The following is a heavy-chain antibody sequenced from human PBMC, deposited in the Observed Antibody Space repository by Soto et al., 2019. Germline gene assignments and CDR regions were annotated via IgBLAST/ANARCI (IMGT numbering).Heavy chain of an antibody. J-gene: IGHJ4*02. D-gene: IGHD5-18*01. Sequence: ASVKVSCKASGYTFTSYGISWVRQAPGQGLEWMGWISAYNGNTNYAQKLQGRVTMTTDTSTSTAYMELRSLRSDDTAVYYWARVVESSYGKDVYFDYWGQGTLVTVSS. CDR3: ARVVESSYGKDVYFDY. CDR2: ISAYNGNT. V-gene: IGHV1-18*01. CDR1: GYTFTSYG.